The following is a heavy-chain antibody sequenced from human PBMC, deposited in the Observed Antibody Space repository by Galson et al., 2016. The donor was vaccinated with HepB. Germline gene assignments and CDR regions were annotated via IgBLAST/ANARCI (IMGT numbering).Heavy chain of an antibody. Sequence: PALVKPTQTLTLTCTFSGFSLSTSGVCVNWIRQPPGKALEWLARIDWNDNKYYSTSLRTRLTISKDTSKNQVVLTMTNMDPVDTATFYCARYLSDYDVWSGFYDWGQGTLVTVSS. D-gene: IGHD3-3*01. CDR1: GFSLSTSGVC. V-gene: IGHV2-70*11. CDR2: IDWNDNK. J-gene: IGHJ4*02. CDR3: ARYLSDYDVWSGFYD.